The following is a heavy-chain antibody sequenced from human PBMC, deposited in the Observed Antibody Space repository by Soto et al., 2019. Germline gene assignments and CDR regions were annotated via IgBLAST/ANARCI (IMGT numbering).Heavy chain of an antibody. CDR2: IDTSGHST. J-gene: IGHJ5*02. CDR1: GFVFTNFW. CDR3: AKDSWYYDL. V-gene: IGHV3-74*01. Sequence: PGAPLRLSCEASGFVFTNFWMHWVRRVAGKGLVWVARIDTSGHSTNYAESVKGRFTSSRDNAKNTVSLQMNSLRVEDTGVYYCAKDSWYYDLWSQGSQVPVSS. D-gene: IGHD3-16*01.